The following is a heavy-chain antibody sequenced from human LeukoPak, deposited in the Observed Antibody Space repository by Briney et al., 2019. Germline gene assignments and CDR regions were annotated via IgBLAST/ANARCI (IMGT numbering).Heavy chain of an antibody. J-gene: IGHJ4*02. V-gene: IGHV1-69*04. CDR1: GGTFSSYA. Sequence: ASVKVSCKASGGTFSSYAISWVRQAPGQGLEWMGRIIPILGIANYAQKFQGRVTITADKSTSTAYMELSSLRSEDTAVYYCARGNGYSYGFDYWGQGALVTVSS. CDR3: ARGNGYSYGFDY. CDR2: IIPILGIA. D-gene: IGHD5-18*01.